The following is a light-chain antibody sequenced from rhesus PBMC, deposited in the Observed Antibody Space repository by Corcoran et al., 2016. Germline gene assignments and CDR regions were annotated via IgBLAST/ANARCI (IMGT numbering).Light chain of an antibody. CDR3: GSWDNSGNHYI. V-gene: IGLV3S11*01. J-gene: IGLJ1*01. CDR2: GNT. CDR1: SLKTYY. Sequence: SSGLTQEPALSVALGHTVRMTCQGDSLKTYYANWHQQKTGQVPVLVIYGNTNRPSGIPGRFSGSWSGNTGSLTITGAQVEDEADYYCGSWDNSGNHYIFGAGTRLTVL.